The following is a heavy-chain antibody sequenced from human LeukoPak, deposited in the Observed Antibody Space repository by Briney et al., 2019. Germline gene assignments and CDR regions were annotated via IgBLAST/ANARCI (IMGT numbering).Heavy chain of an antibody. CDR1: GFTFSSYS. V-gene: IGHV3-48*01. D-gene: IGHD6-13*01. CDR3: ARAYSSSWLTPFDY. Sequence: GGSLRLSCAASGFTFSSYSMNWVRQAPGKGLEWVSYISSSSSTIYYADSVKGRFTISRGNAKNSLYLQMNSLRAEDTAVYYCARAYSSSWLTPFDYWGQGTLVTVSS. CDR2: ISSSSSTI. J-gene: IGHJ4*02.